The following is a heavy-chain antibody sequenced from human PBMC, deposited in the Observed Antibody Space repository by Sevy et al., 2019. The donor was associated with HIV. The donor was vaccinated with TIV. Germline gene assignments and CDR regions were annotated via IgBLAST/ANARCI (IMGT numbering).Heavy chain of an antibody. J-gene: IGHJ4*02. CDR2: IYWSGYT. D-gene: IGHD2-8*01. V-gene: IGHV4-61*01. Sequence: SETLSLTCSVSGGRVTDGSYFWTWIRQPPGKGLEWIGYIYWSGYTTYNPSLKSRVTMSVDTSKNQFSLKLSSVTAADTAVYYCARGPSIVLMVYADRWNYFDYWGQGTLVTVSS. CDR3: ARGPSIVLMVYADRWNYFDY. CDR1: GGRVTDGSYF.